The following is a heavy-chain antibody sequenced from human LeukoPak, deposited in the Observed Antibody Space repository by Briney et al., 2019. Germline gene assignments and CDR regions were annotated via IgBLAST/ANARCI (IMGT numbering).Heavy chain of an antibody. Sequence: GGSLRLSCAASGFTFSSYSMNWVRQAPGKGLEWVSYISSSSSTIYYADSVKGRFTISRDNAKNSLYLQMNSLRAEDTALYYCARDIGAKGYWGQGTLGTVSS. D-gene: IGHD3-16*02. CDR2: ISSSSSTI. CDR3: ARDIGAKGY. J-gene: IGHJ4*02. CDR1: GFTFSSYS. V-gene: IGHV3-48*01.